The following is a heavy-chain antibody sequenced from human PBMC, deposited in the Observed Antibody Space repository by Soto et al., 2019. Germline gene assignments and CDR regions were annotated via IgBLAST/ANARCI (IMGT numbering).Heavy chain of an antibody. CDR2: IYWDDDE. CDR1: GFSLSTTAEG. CDR3: AHGSCSSADCYPNPYLDY. Sequence: QITLKESGPTLVKPTQTLTLTCTFSGFSLSTTAEGVGWIRQPPGKALEWLALIYWDDDERYSPSPKSRLTITKDTSKNQVGLTMTHVDPVDTATYYCAHGSCSSADCYPNPYLDYWGQGILVTVSS. V-gene: IGHV2-5*02. J-gene: IGHJ4*02. D-gene: IGHD2-2*01.